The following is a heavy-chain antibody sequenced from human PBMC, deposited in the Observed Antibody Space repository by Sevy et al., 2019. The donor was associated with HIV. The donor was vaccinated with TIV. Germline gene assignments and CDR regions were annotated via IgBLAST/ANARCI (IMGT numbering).Heavy chain of an antibody. J-gene: IGHJ4*02. V-gene: IGHV3-23*01. CDR3: AKDYYYGSGSYYAFDY. Sequence: GGSLRLSCAASGLTLSSYAMTWVRQAPGKGLEWVSAISGSGGTPYYADSVKGRFTISRDNSKNTLYLQMNSLRAEDTDVYYCAKDYYYGSGSYYAFDYWGQGTLVTVSS. D-gene: IGHD3-10*01. CDR2: ISGSGGTP. CDR1: GLTLSSYA.